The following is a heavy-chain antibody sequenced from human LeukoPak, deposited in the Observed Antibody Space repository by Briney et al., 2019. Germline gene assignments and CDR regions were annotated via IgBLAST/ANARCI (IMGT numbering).Heavy chain of an antibody. CDR2: IYYSGST. Sequence: SETLSLTCTVSGGSISSYYWSWIRQPPGKGLEWIGYIYYSGSTNYNPSLKSRVTISVDTSKNQFSLKLSSVTAADTAVYYCARASRPTYNWFDPWGQGTLVTVSS. CDR3: ARASRPTYNWFDP. V-gene: IGHV4-59*01. CDR1: GGSISSYY. J-gene: IGHJ5*02.